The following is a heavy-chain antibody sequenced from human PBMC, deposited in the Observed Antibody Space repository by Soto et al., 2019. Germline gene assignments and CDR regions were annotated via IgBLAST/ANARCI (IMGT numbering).Heavy chain of an antibody. V-gene: IGHV4-59*08. CDR3: ARSGYDFWSGYLWFDP. D-gene: IGHD3-3*01. CDR2: IYYSGST. CDR1: GGSISSYY. Sequence: SETLSLTCTVSGGSISSYYWSWIRQPPGKGLEWIGYIYYSGSTNYNPSLKSRVTISVDTSKNQFSLKLSSVTAADTAVYYCARSGYDFWSGYLWFDPWGQGTLVTVSS. J-gene: IGHJ5*02.